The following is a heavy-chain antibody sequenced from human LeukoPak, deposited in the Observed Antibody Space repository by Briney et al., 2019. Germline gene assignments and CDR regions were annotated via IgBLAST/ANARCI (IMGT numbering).Heavy chain of an antibody. CDR1: GGTFSSYA. Sequence: ASVKVSCKASGGTFSSYAISWVRQAPGQGLEWMGRIILILGIANYAQKFQGRVTITADKSTSTAYMELNSLRAEDTAVYYCAKTWSGCSSTSCYAFDYWGQGTLVTVSS. J-gene: IGHJ4*02. D-gene: IGHD2-2*01. CDR2: IILILGIA. CDR3: AKTWSGCSSTSCYAFDY. V-gene: IGHV1-69*04.